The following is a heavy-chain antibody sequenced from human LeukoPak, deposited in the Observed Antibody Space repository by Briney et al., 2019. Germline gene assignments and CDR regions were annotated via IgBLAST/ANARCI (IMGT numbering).Heavy chain of an antibody. V-gene: IGHV4-34*01. D-gene: IGHD2-15*01. CDR3: ARGQEDIVVVVAAHNSYYFDY. CDR1: GVSFSGYY. CDR2: INHSGST. Sequence: SETLSLTCAVYGVSFSGYYWSWIRQPPGKGLEWIGEINHSGSTNYNPSLKSRVTISVDTSKNQFSLKLSSVTAADTAVYYCARGQEDIVVVVAAHNSYYFDYWGQGTLVTVSS. J-gene: IGHJ4*02.